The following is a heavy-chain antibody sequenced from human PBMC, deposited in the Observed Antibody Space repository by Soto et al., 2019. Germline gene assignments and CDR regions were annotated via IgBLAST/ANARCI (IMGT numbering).Heavy chain of an antibody. CDR3: ARDPGSASYSGWFDP. Sequence: SSATLSLTCPVSCFSIGCYYRNWILQPPGKGLEWIGYIYYSGSTNYNPSLKSRVTISVDTSKNQFSLELSSVTAADTAVYYCARDPGSASYSGWFDPWGQGTLVTVS. V-gene: IGHV4-59*01. CDR2: IYYSGST. D-gene: IGHD3-10*01. J-gene: IGHJ5*02. CDR1: CFSIGCYY.